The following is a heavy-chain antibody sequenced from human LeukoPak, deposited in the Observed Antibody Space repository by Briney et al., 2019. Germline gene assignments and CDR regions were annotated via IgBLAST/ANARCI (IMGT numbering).Heavy chain of an antibody. V-gene: IGHV4-4*07. D-gene: IGHD2-2*02. Sequence: SSETLSLTCSVSGGSISTYYWSWIRQSAGKGLEWIGRIYKSGSSNYNPSLKSRVSMSVDASKNHSSLNLTSVTAEDTAVYYCARDECPLWSISCHRGFDPWGQGLLVTVSS. CDR3: ARDECPLWSISCHRGFDP. CDR1: GGSISTYY. J-gene: IGHJ5*02. CDR2: IYKSGSS.